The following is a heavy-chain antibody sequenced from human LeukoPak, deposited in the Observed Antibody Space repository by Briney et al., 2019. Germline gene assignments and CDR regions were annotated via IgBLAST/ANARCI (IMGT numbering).Heavy chain of an antibody. CDR3: AKTSGASAAGTNYA. Sequence: PGGSLRLSCAASGFTFSNHNMNWVRQAPGKGLEWVSSISSSSTYIYYADSLKGRFTISRDNAKNSLYLQMNSLRAEDTAVYYCAKTSGASAAGTNYAWGQGTLVTVSS. CDR1: GFTFSNHN. D-gene: IGHD6-13*01. CDR2: ISSSSTYI. J-gene: IGHJ5*02. V-gene: IGHV3-21*01.